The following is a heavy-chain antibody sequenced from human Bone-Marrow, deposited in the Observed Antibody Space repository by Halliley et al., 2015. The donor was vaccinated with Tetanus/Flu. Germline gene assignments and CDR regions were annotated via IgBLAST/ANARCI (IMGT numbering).Heavy chain of an antibody. J-gene: IGHJ6*02. D-gene: IGHD3-10*01. CDR3: AKDRGDGYYGSGNYFYYYYGMDV. V-gene: IGHV3-23*01. Sequence: YYADSVKGRFTISRDNSKDTLYLQMSSLRAEDTAVYYCAKDRGDGYYGSGNYFYYYYGMDVWGQGTTVTVSS.